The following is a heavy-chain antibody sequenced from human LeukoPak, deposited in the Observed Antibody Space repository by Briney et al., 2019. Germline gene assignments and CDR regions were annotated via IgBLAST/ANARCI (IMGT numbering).Heavy chain of an antibody. CDR2: FAPEDGET. Sequence: GASVAVSCKVSGYTLTELSMHWVRQAPGTGLEWMGGFAPEDGETIYAQKFLGRVTMTEDTSTDTDYMDLSSLRSEDTAVYYGAKATHVRGGPWFDPWGQGTLVTVSS. CDR3: AKATHVRGGPWFDP. V-gene: IGHV1-24*01. J-gene: IGHJ5*02. CDR1: GYTLTELS. D-gene: IGHD2-15*01.